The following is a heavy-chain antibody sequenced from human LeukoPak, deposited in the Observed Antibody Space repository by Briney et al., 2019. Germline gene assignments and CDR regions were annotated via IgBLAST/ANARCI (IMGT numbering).Heavy chain of an antibody. CDR2: ISSSSSYR. V-gene: IGHV3-21*01. CDR1: GFTFSSYS. J-gene: IGHJ2*01. CDR3: ARAPEGFWYFDL. Sequence: GGSLRLSCAASGFTFSSYSMNWVRQAPGKGLEWVSSISSSSSYRYYADSVKGRSTISRDNAKNSLYLQMNSLRAEDTAVYYCARAPEGFWYFDLWGRGTLVTVCS.